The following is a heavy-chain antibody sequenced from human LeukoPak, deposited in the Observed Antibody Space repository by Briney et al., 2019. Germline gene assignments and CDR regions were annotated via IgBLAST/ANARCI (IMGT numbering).Heavy chain of an antibody. D-gene: IGHD6-19*01. J-gene: IGHJ4*02. V-gene: IGHV1-18*01. CDR1: GGTFSSYA. CDR2: ISAYNGNT. Sequence: ASVKVSCKASGGTFSSYAISWVRQAPGQGLEWMGWISAYNGNTNYAQKLQGRVTMTTDTSTSTAYMELRSLRSDDTAVYYCARARGNSSGWYIVYWGQGTLVTVSS. CDR3: ARARGNSSGWYIVY.